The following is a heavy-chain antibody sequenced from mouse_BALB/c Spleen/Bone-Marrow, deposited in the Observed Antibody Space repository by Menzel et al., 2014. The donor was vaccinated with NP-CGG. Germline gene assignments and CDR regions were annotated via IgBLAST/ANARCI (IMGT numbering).Heavy chain of an antibody. CDR1: GFAFSSCD. CDR2: ISSGGGST. D-gene: IGHD1-1*01. V-gene: IGHV5-12-1*01. Sequence: EVHLVESGGGLVMPGGSLKLSCAASGFAFSSCDMSWVRQTPEKRLEWVAYISSGGGSTYYADTVKGRFTISRDNAKNTLYLQMSSLKSEDTAMYYSARQILRGFGYWGQGTPVTVSA. J-gene: IGHJ3*02. CDR3: ARQILRGFGY.